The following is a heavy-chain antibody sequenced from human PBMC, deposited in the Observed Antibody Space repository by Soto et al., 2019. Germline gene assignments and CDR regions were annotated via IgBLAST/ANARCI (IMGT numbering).Heavy chain of an antibody. J-gene: IGHJ6*02. Sequence: PGGSLRLSCAASGFTFDDYTMHWVRQAPGKGLEWVSLISWDGGSTYYADSVKGRFTISRDNSKNSLYLQMNSLRTEDTALYYCATTNRDGSSWYGMDVWGQGTTVTVSS. CDR2: ISWDGGST. V-gene: IGHV3-43*01. D-gene: IGHD6-13*01. CDR3: ATTNRDGSSWYGMDV. CDR1: GFTFDDYT.